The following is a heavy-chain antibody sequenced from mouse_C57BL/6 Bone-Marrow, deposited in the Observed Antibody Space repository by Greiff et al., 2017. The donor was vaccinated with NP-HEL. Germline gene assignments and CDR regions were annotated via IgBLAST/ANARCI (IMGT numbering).Heavy chain of an antibody. Sequence: EVKVEESGGGLVQPGGSLKLSCAASGFTFSDYGMAWVRQAPRKGPEWVAFISNLAYSIYYADTVTGRFTISRENAKNTLYLEMSSLRSEDTAMYYCARQGVYFDVWGTGTTVTVSS. J-gene: IGHJ1*03. V-gene: IGHV5-15*04. CDR2: ISNLAYSI. CDR1: GFTFSDYG. CDR3: ARQGVYFDV.